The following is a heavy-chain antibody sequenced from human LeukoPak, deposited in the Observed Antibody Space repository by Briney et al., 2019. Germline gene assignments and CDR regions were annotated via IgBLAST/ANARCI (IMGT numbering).Heavy chain of an antibody. CDR3: ARGYYYGEE. CDR2: ISYDGSNK. CDR1: GFTFSSYA. V-gene: IGHV3-30*15. J-gene: IGHJ4*02. D-gene: IGHD3-10*01. Sequence: PGRSLRLSCAASGFTFSSYAMHWVRQAPGKGLEWVAVISYDGSNKYYADSVKGRFTISRDNSKNTLYLQMSSLRAEDTAVYYCARGYYYGEEWGQGTLVTVSS.